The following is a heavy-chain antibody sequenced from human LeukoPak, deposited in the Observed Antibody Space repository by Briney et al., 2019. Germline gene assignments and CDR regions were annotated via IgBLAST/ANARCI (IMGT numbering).Heavy chain of an antibody. CDR2: IYHSGST. J-gene: IGHJ3*02. CDR3: ARYGSGSARVVFDI. CDR1: GGSISSSNW. V-gene: IGHV4-4*02. D-gene: IGHD3-10*01. Sequence: SETLSLTCAVSGGSISSSNWWSWVRQPPGKGLECIGEIYHSGSTNYNPSLKSRVTISVDKSKNQFSLKVSSVTAADTAVYYCARYGSGSARVVFDIWGQGTMVTVSS.